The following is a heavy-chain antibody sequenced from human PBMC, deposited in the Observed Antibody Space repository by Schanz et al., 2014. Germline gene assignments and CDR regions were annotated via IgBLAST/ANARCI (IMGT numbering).Heavy chain of an antibody. CDR2: ISDDGTNK. CDR1: GFTFSSYG. CDR3: ARRLSTVVSPLDY. J-gene: IGHJ4*02. Sequence: LVESGGGVVQPGRSLRLSCAASGFTFSSYGMNWIRQAPGKGLEWVALISDDGTNKDYADSVDGRFTISRDNFKNTVDLQMNRLKPDDTAVYFCARRLSTVVSPLDYWGQGTLVTVSS. D-gene: IGHD2-15*01. V-gene: IGHV3-30*19.